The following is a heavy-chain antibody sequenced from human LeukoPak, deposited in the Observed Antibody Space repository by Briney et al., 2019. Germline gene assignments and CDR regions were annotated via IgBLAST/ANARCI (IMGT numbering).Heavy chain of an antibody. D-gene: IGHD2-15*01. CDR1: GGSISSGTYS. Sequence: SETLSLTCAVSGGSISSGTYSWTWMRQPPGKGLEWIGYIYNSGRTFNNPSLNSRVTISVDTSKNQFSLKLSSVTAADTAMYYCAREGGNCSGGSCYSGAFDIWGQGTLVTVSS. CDR3: AREGGNCSGGSCYSGAFDI. J-gene: IGHJ3*02. V-gene: IGHV4-30-4*07. CDR2: IYNSGRT.